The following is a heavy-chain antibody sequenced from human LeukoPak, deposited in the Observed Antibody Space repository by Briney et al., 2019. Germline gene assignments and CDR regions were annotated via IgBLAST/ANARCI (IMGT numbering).Heavy chain of an antibody. D-gene: IGHD6-25*01. V-gene: IGHV4-59*08. CDR1: GGSISSYY. Sequence: PSETLSLTCTVSGGSISSYYWSWIRQPPGKGLEWIGYIYYSGSTNYNPSLKSLVTISVDTSKNQFSLKLSSVTAADTAVYYCARQGGGFWYFDLWGRGTLVTVSS. CDR3: ARQGGGFWYFDL. J-gene: IGHJ2*01. CDR2: IYYSGST.